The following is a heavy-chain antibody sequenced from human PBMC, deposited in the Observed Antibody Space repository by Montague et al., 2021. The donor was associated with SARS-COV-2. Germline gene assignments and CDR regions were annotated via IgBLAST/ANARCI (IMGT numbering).Heavy chain of an antibody. CDR1: GFTFSSYG. Sequence: SLRLSCAASGFTFSSYGMHWVRQAPGKGLEWVAVIWYDGSNKYYADSVKGRFTISRDNSKNTLYLQMNSLRAEDTAVYDCAKESVWGAFDIWGQGTMVTVSS. D-gene: IGHD3-16*01. J-gene: IGHJ3*02. CDR2: IWYDGSNK. V-gene: IGHV3-33*06. CDR3: AKESVWGAFDI.